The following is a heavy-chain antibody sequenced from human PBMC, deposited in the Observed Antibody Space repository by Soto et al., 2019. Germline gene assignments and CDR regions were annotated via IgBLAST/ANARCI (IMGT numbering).Heavy chain of an antibody. CDR3: AKHIEGAGNWYFDL. D-gene: IGHD2-21*01. CDR1: GFTFSIYA. Sequence: EVQLLESGGGLVQPGGSLGLSCVASGFTFSIYAMSWVRQVPGKGPEWVSVINGRGSPTFYADSVKGRFTISRDNSKNTLYLRMNSLRAEDTAIYYCAKHIEGAGNWYFDLCGRGTLVAVSS. J-gene: IGHJ2*01. CDR2: INGRGSPT. V-gene: IGHV3-23*01.